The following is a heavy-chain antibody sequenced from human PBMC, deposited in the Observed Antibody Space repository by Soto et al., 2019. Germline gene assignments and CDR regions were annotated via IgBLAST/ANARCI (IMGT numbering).Heavy chain of an antibody. CDR1: GFTFSSYA. CDR3: ARGGEYYYGTSGYS. V-gene: IGHV3-7*01. CDR2: INQDGSEK. Sequence: GGSLRLSCTASGFTFSSYAMSWVRQAPGKGLEWVATINQDGSEKYYVDSVKGRFTISRDSAKKSLYLQMNSLRAEDTAVYYCARGGEYYYGTSGYSWGQGTLVPVSS. D-gene: IGHD3-22*01. J-gene: IGHJ4*02.